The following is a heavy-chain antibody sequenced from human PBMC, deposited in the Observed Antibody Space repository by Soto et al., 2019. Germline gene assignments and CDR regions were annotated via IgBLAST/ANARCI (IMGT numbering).Heavy chain of an antibody. Sequence: EVQLLESGGGLVQPGGSLRLSCAASGFTFSSYAMSWVRQAPGKGLEWVSGISGSGVMTYYADSVKGRFTISRDNSKNTLYLPMNSLRAEDTAVYYCAKLHVLRAIHGYFDYWGKGTLLTVSS. V-gene: IGHV3-23*01. D-gene: IGHD4-17*01. J-gene: IGHJ4*02. CDR3: AKLHVLRAIHGYFDY. CDR2: ISGSGVMT. CDR1: GFTFSSYA.